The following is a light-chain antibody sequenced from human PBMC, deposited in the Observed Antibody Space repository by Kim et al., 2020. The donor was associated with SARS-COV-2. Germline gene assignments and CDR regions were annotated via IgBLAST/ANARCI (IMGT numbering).Light chain of an antibody. J-gene: IGLJ2*01. Sequence: ELTQPPSASGTPGQRVTISCSGSSSNIGSNYVYWYQQLPGTAPKLLIYRNNQRPSGVPDRFSGSKSGTSASLAISGLRSEDEADYYCAAWDDSLSGIMVFGGGTKLTVL. CDR2: RNN. V-gene: IGLV1-47*01. CDR1: SSNIGSNY. CDR3: AAWDDSLSGIMV.